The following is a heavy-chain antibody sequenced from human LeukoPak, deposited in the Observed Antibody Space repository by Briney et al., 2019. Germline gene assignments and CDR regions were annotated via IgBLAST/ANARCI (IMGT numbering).Heavy chain of an antibody. CDR1: GYTFTSYY. CDR2: INPSGGST. CDR3: ARDEAVAGTVGVY. V-gene: IGHV1-46*01. D-gene: IGHD6-19*01. J-gene: IGHJ4*02. Sequence: ASVNVSCKASGYTFTSYYMHWVRPAPGQGLEWMGIINPSGGSTSYAQKFQGRVTMTRDTSTSTVYMELSSLRSEDTAVYYCARDEAVAGTVGVYWGQGTLVTVSS.